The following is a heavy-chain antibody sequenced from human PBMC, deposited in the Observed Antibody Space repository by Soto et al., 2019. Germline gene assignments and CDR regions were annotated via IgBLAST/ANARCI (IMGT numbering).Heavy chain of an antibody. CDR3: ARDLPYCSGGSCHPSGAFDI. V-gene: IGHV1-2*04. J-gene: IGHJ3*02. D-gene: IGHD2-15*01. Sequence: GASVKVSCKASGYTFTGYYMHWVLQAPGQGLEWMGWINPNSGGTNYAQKFQGWVTMTRDTSISTAYMELSRLRSDDTAVYYCARDLPYCSGGSCHPSGAFDIWGQGTMVTVSS. CDR1: GYTFTGYY. CDR2: INPNSGGT.